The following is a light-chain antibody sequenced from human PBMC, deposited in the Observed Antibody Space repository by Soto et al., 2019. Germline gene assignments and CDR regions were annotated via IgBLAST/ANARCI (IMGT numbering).Light chain of an antibody. CDR1: QHIFATS. CDR2: GAS. J-gene: IGKJ3*01. CDR3: QQYGHSPSFS. V-gene: IGKV3-20*01. Sequence: EIVLTQSPATLSLSPGERATLSCRASQHIFATSVSWYQHKSGQAPRLLLYGASTKAAGIPDRFSGSGSGTDFTLTIDSLEHEDFAVEYCQQYGHSPSFSFGPGTKVEIK.